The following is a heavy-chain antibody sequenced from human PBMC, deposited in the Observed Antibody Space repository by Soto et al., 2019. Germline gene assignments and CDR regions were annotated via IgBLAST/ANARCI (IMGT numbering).Heavy chain of an antibody. D-gene: IGHD7-27*01. CDR1: GFTFSSYA. V-gene: IGHV3-30*04. Sequence: GSLRLSCAASGFTFSSYAMHWVRQAPGKGLEWVAVISYDGSNKYYADSVKGRFTISRDNSKNTLYLQMNSLRAEDTAVYYCASVTLGAEDAFDIWGQGTMVTVSS. CDR2: ISYDGSNK. J-gene: IGHJ3*02. CDR3: ASVTLGAEDAFDI.